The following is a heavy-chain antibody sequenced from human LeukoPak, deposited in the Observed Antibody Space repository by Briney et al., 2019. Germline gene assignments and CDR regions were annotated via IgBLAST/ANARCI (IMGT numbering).Heavy chain of an antibody. D-gene: IGHD3-10*01. Sequence: GGSLRLSCAASGFTFSSYSMNWVRQAPGKGLEWVSSISSSSYIYYADSVKGRFTISRDNAKNSLYLQMNSLRAEDTAVYYCARVGQWFGELLAFDYWGQGTLVTVSS. CDR1: GFTFSSYS. V-gene: IGHV3-21*01. J-gene: IGHJ4*02. CDR3: ARVGQWFGELLAFDY. CDR2: ISSSSYI.